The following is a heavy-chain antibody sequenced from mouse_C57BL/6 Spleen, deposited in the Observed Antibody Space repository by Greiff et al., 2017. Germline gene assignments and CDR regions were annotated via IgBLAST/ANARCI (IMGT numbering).Heavy chain of an antibody. CDR1: GYTFTSYW. V-gene: IGHV1-69*01. D-gene: IGHD1-1*01. J-gene: IGHJ4*01. CDR2: IDPSDSYT. Sequence: QVQLQQPGAELVMPGASVKLSCKASGYTFTSYWMHWVKQRPGQGLEWIGEIDPSDSYTNYHQKFKGKSTLTVDKSASTAYMQLSSLTSEYSAVYYCAREGQLRSYYYAMDYWGQGTSVTVSS. CDR3: AREGQLRSYYYAMDY.